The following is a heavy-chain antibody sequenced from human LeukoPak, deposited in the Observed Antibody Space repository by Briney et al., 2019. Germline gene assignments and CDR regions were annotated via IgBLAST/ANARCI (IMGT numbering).Heavy chain of an antibody. CDR3: ASPPGYYDSSGSSDAFDI. D-gene: IGHD3-22*01. CDR2: IYPGDSDT. CDR1: GYSFTSYW. V-gene: IGHV5-51*01. J-gene: IGHJ3*02. Sequence: GESLKISCKGSGYSFTSYWIGWVRQMPGKGLEWMGIIYPGDSDTRYSPSFQGQVTISADKSNSTAYLQWSSLKASDTAMYYCASPPGYYDSSGSSDAFDIWGQGTMVTVSS.